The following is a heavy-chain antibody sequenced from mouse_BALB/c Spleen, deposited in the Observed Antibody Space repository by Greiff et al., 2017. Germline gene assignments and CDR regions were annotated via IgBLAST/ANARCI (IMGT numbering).Heavy chain of an antibody. V-gene: IGHV3-8*02. CDR3: ARSYYGNYWKYFDV. J-gene: IGHJ1*01. CDR1: GDSITSGY. CDR2: ISYSGST. D-gene: IGHD2-10*01. Sequence: EVKLQESGPSLVKPSQTLSLTCSVTGDSITSGYWNWIRKFPGNKLEYMGYISYSGSTYYNPSLKSRISITRDTSKNQYYLQLNSVTTEDTATYYCARSYYGNYWKYFDVWGAGTTVTVSS.